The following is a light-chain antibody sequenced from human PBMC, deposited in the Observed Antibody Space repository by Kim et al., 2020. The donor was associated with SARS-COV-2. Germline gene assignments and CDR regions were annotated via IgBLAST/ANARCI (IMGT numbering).Light chain of an antibody. CDR3: ASYTRSSTWV. Sequence: QSVLTQPASLSASPGQSITISCTGTSSDVGGYKYVSWYQQHPGKAPKLLIHDVTNRPSGISYRFYASKSGNTASLTISGLQPEDEADYYCASYTRSSTWVFGGGTQLTVL. CDR2: DVT. V-gene: IGLV2-14*03. CDR1: SSDVGGYKY. J-gene: IGLJ3*02.